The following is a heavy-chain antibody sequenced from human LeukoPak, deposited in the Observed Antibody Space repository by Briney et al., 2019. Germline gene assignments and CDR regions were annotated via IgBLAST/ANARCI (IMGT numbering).Heavy chain of an antibody. CDR1: GGSISNYY. CDR3: ARGPPPDFDY. J-gene: IGHJ4*02. CDR2: IYTSGST. Sequence: SETLSLTCTVSGGSISNYYWSWVRQPAGKGLEWIGRIYTSGSTDHNPSLKSRVTMSVDTSKNHFSLRLTSVTAADTAVYYCARGPPPDFDYWGQGTLVTVSS. V-gene: IGHV4-4*07.